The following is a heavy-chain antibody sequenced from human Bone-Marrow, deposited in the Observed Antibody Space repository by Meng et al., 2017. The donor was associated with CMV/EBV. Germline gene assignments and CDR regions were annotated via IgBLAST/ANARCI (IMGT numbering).Heavy chain of an antibody. V-gene: IGHV3-11*04. CDR3: ARDKGSRITIFGVVSQSFLVYYFDY. CDR1: GGSFSGYY. J-gene: IGHJ4*02. D-gene: IGHD3-3*01. Sequence: LSLTCAVYGGSFSGYYWSWVRQAPGKGLEWVSYISSSSSTIYYADSVKGRFTISRDNAKNSLYLQMNSLRAEDTAVYYCARDKGSRITIFGVVSQSFLVYYFDYWGQGTLVTVSS. CDR2: ISSSSSTI.